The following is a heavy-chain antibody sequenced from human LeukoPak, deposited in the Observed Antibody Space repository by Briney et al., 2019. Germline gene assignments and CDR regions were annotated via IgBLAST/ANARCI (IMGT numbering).Heavy chain of an antibody. CDR1: GFTFSSYA. Sequence: GGSLRLSCAASGFTFSSYAMSWVRQAPGKGLEWVSAISGSGGSTYYADSVKGRFTISRDNSKNTLYLQMNSLRAEDTAVYYCASGVAAAGTSFTDYWGQGTLVTVSS. V-gene: IGHV3-23*01. CDR3: ASGVAAAGTSFTDY. D-gene: IGHD6-13*01. CDR2: ISGSGGST. J-gene: IGHJ4*02.